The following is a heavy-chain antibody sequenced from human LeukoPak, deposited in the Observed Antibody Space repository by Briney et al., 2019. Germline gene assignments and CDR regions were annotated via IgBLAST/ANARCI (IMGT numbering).Heavy chain of an antibody. D-gene: IGHD3-22*01. V-gene: IGHV4-38-2*02. CDR3: ASIGAYDSSGYLPKYYFDY. CDR2: IYHSGST. Sequence: PSETLSLTCTVSGYSISSGYYWGWIRQPPGKGLEWIGSIYHSGSTYYNPSLKSRVTISVDTSKNQFSLKLSSVTAADTAVYYCASIGAYDSSGYLPKYYFDYWGQGTLVTVSS. CDR1: GYSISSGYY. J-gene: IGHJ4*02.